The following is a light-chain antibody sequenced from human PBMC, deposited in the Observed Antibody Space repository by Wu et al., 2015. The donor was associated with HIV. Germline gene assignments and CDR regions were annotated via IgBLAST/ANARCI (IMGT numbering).Light chain of an antibody. V-gene: IGKV3-11*01. CDR2: DAS. J-gene: IGKJ4*01. Sequence: ETVLTQSPAILSLSPGERATLSCRASRSVSSAVAWYQQKPGQAPRLLIYDASNRATGIPARFTGGGSGTDYSLTISSLQSEDFAVYYCQQYNNWPPITFGGGTKVEIK. CDR3: QQYNNWPPIT. CDR1: RSVSSA.